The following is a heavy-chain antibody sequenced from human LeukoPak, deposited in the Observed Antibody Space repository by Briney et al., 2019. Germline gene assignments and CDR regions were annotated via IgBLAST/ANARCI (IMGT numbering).Heavy chain of an antibody. Sequence: PGGSLRLSCAASGFTFSSYAMSWVRQAPGKGLEWVSYISGSGDTIYYTDSVRGRFTISRDNAKNSLYLQMNSLRAEDTAVYYCARDGYYDSSGYGYWGQGTLVTVSS. CDR1: GFTFSSYA. CDR2: ISGSGDTI. J-gene: IGHJ4*02. V-gene: IGHV3-48*03. CDR3: ARDGYYDSSGYGY. D-gene: IGHD3-22*01.